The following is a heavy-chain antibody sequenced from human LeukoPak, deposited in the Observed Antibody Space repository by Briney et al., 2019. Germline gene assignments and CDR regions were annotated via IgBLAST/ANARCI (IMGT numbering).Heavy chain of an antibody. CDR3: AKDLVMEGSSPKPFDY. Sequence: GGSLRLSCAASGFTFSSYSMNWVRQAPGKGLEWVSYIHRSGNTIYYADSVKGRFTISRDNAKNSLYLQMNSLRAEDTAVYYCAKDLVMEGSSPKPFDYWGQGTLVTVSS. J-gene: IGHJ4*02. CDR1: GFTFSSYS. CDR2: IHRSGNTI. D-gene: IGHD6-13*01. V-gene: IGHV3-48*01.